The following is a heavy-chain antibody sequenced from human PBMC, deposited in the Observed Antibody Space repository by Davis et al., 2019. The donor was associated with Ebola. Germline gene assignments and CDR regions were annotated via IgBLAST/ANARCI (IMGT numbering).Heavy chain of an antibody. J-gene: IGHJ6*02. CDR2: IIPIFGTA. Sequence: SVKVSCKASVRTFSSYAISWVRQAPGQGLEWMGGIIPIFGTANYAQKFQGRVTITRDTSASTAYMELSSLRSEDTAVYYCARDFYDFYNYGMDVWGQGTTVTVSS. CDR1: VRTFSSYA. D-gene: IGHD3-3*01. V-gene: IGHV1-69*05. CDR3: ARDFYDFYNYGMDV.